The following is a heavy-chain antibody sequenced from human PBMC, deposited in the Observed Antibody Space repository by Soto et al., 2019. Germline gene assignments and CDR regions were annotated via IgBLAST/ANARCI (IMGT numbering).Heavy chain of an antibody. CDR1: GFTFSSYA. D-gene: IGHD4-17*01. V-gene: IGHV3-23*01. Sequence: GGSLRLSCAASGFTFSSYAMSWVRQAPGKGLEWVSAISGSGGSTYYADSVKGRFTISRDNSKNTLYLQMNSLRAEDTAVYYCAKDKGDYDRYYYYYGMDVWGQGTTVTVSS. J-gene: IGHJ6*02. CDR2: ISGSGGST. CDR3: AKDKGDYDRYYYYYGMDV.